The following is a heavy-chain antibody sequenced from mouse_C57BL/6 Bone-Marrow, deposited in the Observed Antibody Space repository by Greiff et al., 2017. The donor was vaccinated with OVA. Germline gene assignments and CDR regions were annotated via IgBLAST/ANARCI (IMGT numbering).Heavy chain of an antibody. CDR2: ISSGGVYI. CDR3: TRDGYYAMDY. Sequence: EVTLLESGDGLVKPGGSLTLSCPASGFSFSSSALSLVRQTPEKSLEWVAYISSGGVYIYYADTVKGRFIISRDNTRNTLYLQMSSLKSEDTAMYYCTRDGYYAMDYWGQGTSVTVSS. V-gene: IGHV5-9-1*02. J-gene: IGHJ4*01. CDR1: GFSFSSSA. D-gene: IGHD2-3*01.